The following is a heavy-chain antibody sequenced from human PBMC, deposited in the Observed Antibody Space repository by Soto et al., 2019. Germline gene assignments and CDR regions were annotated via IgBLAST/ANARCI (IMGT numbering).Heavy chain of an antibody. J-gene: IGHJ5*02. CDR1: GYTFTSYG. CDR2: ISAYNGNT. Sequence: QVQLLQSGAEVKKPGASVKVSCKASGYTFTSYGISWVLQAPGQGLEWMGWISAYNGNTNYAQKLQGRVTMTTDPSKSTAYMELRSLRSDDTAVYYCARDYRSEDPGWFAPWGQGPLVTVSS. D-gene: IGHD3-16*02. V-gene: IGHV1-18*04. CDR3: ARDYRSEDPGWFAP.